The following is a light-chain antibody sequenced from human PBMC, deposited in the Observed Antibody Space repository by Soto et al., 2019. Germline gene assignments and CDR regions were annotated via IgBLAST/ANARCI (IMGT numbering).Light chain of an antibody. J-gene: IGLJ1*01. CDR1: SSDIGNYNY. CDR3: SSYTSSSTLNYV. CDR2: EAS. Sequence: QSVLTQPASVSGSPGQSITISCTGTSSDIGNYNYVSWYQQHPGKAPKLMIYEASNRPSGVSNRFSGSKSGNTASLTISGLQAEDEADYYCSSYTSSSTLNYVFGTGTKVTVL. V-gene: IGLV2-14*01.